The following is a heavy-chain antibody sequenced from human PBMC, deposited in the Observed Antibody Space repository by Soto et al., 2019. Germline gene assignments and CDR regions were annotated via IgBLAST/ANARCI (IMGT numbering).Heavy chain of an antibody. V-gene: IGHV4-34*01. CDR3: ASTYCGGDCYSFYYYGMDV. J-gene: IGHJ6*02. D-gene: IGHD2-21*02. CDR2: INHSGST. Sequence: SETLSLTCAVYGGSFSGYYWSWIRQPPGKGLEWIGEINHSGSTNYNPSLKSRVTISVDTSKNQFSLKLSSVTAADTAVYYCASTYCGGDCYSFYYYGMDVWGQGTTVTVSS. CDR1: GGSFSGYY.